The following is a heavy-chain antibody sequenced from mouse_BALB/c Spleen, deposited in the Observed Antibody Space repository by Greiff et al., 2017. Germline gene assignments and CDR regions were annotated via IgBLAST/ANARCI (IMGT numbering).Heavy chain of an antibody. J-gene: IGHJ4*01. D-gene: IGHD2-3*01. CDR2: IRSKSNNYAT. Sequence: EVKLVESGGGLVQPKGSLKLSCAASGFTFNTYDMNWVRQAPGKGFEWVARIRSKSNNYATYYADSVKDRFTISRADSQSMLYLQMNNLKTEDTATYYCVRPRDGYYAMDYWGQGTSVTVSS. CDR1: GFTFNTYD. CDR3: VRPRDGYYAMDY. V-gene: IGHV10-1*02.